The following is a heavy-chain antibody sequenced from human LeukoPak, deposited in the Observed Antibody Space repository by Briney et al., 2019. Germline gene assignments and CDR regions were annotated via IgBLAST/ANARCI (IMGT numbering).Heavy chain of an antibody. CDR3: ARDQDIVVVPAAMGILGDYYGMDV. Sequence: ASVKVSCKASGYTFTSYYMHWVRQAPGQGLEWMGIINPSDGSTSYAQKFQGRVTMTRDTSTSTVYMELSSLRSEDTAVYYCARDQDIVVVPAAMGILGDYYGMDVWGQGTTVTVSS. D-gene: IGHD2-2*01. J-gene: IGHJ6*02. CDR1: GYTFTSYY. V-gene: IGHV1-46*01. CDR2: INPSDGST.